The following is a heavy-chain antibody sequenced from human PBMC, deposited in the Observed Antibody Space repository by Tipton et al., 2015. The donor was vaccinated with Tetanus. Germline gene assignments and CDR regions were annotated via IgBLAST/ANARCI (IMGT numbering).Heavy chain of an antibody. V-gene: IGHV4-30-4*01. CDR3: ARVYIVVTRDAFDI. J-gene: IGHJ3*02. Sequence: TLSLTCTVSGGPISSGDYYWSWIRQPPGKGLEWIGYIYYSGSTYYNPSLKSRVTISVDTSKNQFSLKLSSVTAADTAVYYCARVYIVVTRDAFDIWGQGTMVTVSS. D-gene: IGHD2-2*01. CDR1: GGPISSGDYY. CDR2: IYYSGST.